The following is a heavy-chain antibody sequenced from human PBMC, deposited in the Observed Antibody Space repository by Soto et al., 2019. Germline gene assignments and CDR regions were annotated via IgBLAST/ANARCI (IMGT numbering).Heavy chain of an antibody. CDR2: IYHSGST. CDR3: ARGSVDIVATKLNWFDP. V-gene: IGHV4-30-2*01. D-gene: IGHD5-12*01. J-gene: IGHJ5*02. CDR1: GGSISSGGYS. Sequence: SETLSLTCAVSGGSISSGGYSWSWIRQPPGKGLEWIGYIYHSGSTYYNPSLKSRVTISVDRSKNQFSLKLSSVTAADTAVYYCARGSVDIVATKLNWFDPWGQGTLVTVSS.